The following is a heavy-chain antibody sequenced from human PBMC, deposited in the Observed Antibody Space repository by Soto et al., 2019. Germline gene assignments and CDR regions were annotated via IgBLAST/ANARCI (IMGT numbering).Heavy chain of an antibody. CDR1: GFTFGDYA. CDR3: TRVSGVTRFWSGYYYYYGMDV. J-gene: IGHJ6*02. CDR2: IRSKAYGGTT. Sequence: GGSLRLSCTASGFTFGDYAMSWFRQAPGKGLEWVGFIRSKAYGGTTEYAASVKGRFTISRDDSKSIAYLQMNSLKTEDTAVYYCTRVSGVTRFWSGYYYYYGMDVWGQGTTVTVSS. D-gene: IGHD3-3*01. V-gene: IGHV3-49*03.